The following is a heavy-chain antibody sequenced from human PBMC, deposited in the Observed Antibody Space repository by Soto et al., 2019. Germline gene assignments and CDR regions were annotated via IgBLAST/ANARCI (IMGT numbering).Heavy chain of an antibody. J-gene: IGHJ6*02. CDR2: ISYDGSNK. CDR3: ARESGYSGYDSTTVTTSFGMDV. Sequence: GGSLRLSCAASGFTFSSYAMHWVRQAPGKGLEWVAVISYDGSNKYYADSVKGRFTISRDNSKNTLYLQMNSLRAEDTAVYYCARESGYSGYDSTTVTTSFGMDVWGQGTTVTVSS. D-gene: IGHD5-12*01. CDR1: GFTFSSYA. V-gene: IGHV3-30-3*01.